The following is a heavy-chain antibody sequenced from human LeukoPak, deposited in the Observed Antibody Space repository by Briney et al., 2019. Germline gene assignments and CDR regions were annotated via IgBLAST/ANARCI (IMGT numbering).Heavy chain of an antibody. D-gene: IGHD4-23*01. CDR1: GFTFSDYY. CDR2: ISSSGSTI. V-gene: IGHV3-11*01. Sequence: GGSLRLSCAASGFTFSDYYMSWIRQAPGKGLEWVSYISSSGSTIYYADSVKGRFTISRDNAKNSLYLQMNSLRAEDTAVYYCARVGYGGKTIEYYFDYWGQGTQVAVSS. J-gene: IGHJ4*02. CDR3: ARVGYGGKTIEYYFDY.